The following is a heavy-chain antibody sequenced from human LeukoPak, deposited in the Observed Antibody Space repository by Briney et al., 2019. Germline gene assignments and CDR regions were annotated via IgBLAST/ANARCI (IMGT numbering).Heavy chain of an antibody. CDR3: ASGYSYGMNFDY. V-gene: IGHV4-59*01. J-gene: IGHJ4*02. CDR2: IYYSGST. Sequence: SETLSLTCAVYGGSFSGYYWSWIRQPPGKGLEWIGYIYYSGSTNYNPSLKSRVTISVDTSKNQFSLKLSSVTAADTAVYYCASGYSYGMNFDYWGQGTLVTVSS. D-gene: IGHD5-18*01. CDR1: GGSFSGYY.